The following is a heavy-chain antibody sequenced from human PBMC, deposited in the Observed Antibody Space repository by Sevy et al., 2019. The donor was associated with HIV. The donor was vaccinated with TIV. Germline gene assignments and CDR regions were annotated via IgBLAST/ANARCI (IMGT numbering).Heavy chain of an antibody. Sequence: GGSLRLSCTASGFTFGDYAMSWFRQAPGKGLEWVGFIRSKAYGGTTEYAASVKGRFTISRDDSKSIAYLQMNSLKTEDTAVYYCTRDRDITATTRGDYWGQGTLVTVSS. CDR1: GFTFGDYA. J-gene: IGHJ4*02. D-gene: IGHD1-20*01. CDR2: IRSKAYGGTT. CDR3: TRDRDITATTRGDY. V-gene: IGHV3-49*03.